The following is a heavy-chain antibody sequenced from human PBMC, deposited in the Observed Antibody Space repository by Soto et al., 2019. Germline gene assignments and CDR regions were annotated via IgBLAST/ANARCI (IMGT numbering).Heavy chain of an antibody. CDR3: AVAAVREIMAQESSGMAV. CDR2: LMPTVDSA. CDR1: GGTLSDYA. D-gene: IGHD3-10*01. V-gene: IGHV1-69*01. J-gene: IGHJ6*02. Sequence: QVQLVQSGAEVKTPGSSVKVSCKASGGTLSDYAISWVRQAPGQGLEWMGGLMPTVDSANYAQNFQGRLPISADESTRTANLELSSLRSDDTAVYYCAVAAVREIMAQESSGMAVWGQGTTVIVSS.